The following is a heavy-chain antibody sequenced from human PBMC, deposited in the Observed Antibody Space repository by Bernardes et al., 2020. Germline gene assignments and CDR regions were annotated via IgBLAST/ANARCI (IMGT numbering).Heavy chain of an antibody. CDR2: INEDGSQK. J-gene: IGHJ4*02. CDR1: GFTFSNFC. CDR3: ARDLPGETGEVALDY. V-gene: IGHV3-7*01. Sequence: GGSLRLSCAASGFTFSNFCMTWVRQAPGKGLEWVANINEDGSQKNYADSVKGRFTVSRDNAKSPVYLQMNSLRAEDTAVYYCARDLPGETGEVALDYWGQGTLVTVSS. D-gene: IGHD3-10*01.